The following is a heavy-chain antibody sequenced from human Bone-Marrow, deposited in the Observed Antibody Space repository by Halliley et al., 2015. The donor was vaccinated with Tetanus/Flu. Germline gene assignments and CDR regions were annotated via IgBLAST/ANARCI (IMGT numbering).Heavy chain of an antibody. D-gene: IGHD1-1*01. V-gene: IGHV3-53*01. J-gene: IGHJ6*02. CDR2: IYSGGST. Sequence: IYSGGSTYYADSVKGRFPISRDNSKNTVYLEMNSLRVEDTGVYSCASLDPPQAPYYYGMDVWGHGTTVIVSS. CDR3: ASLDPPQAPYYYGMDV.